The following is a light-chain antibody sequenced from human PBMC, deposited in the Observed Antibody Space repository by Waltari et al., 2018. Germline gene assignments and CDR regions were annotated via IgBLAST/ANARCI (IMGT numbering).Light chain of an antibody. J-gene: IGKJ1*01. Sequence: EIVLTQSPGTLSLSPGERATLSCRASQSVSSNYLVWYRQNPGQAPRRLIYGASSRATGIPDRVGGSRCWTHFTLTFSRGEPEECVGYYCQLHGSSPWKFGQGTKVE. CDR2: GAS. CDR1: QSVSSNY. V-gene: IGKV3-20*01. CDR3: QLHGSSPWK.